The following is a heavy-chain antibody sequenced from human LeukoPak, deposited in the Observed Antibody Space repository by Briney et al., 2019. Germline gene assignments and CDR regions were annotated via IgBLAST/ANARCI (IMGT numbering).Heavy chain of an antibody. CDR3: ARGPASYYYDGSAYYVH. Sequence: SETLSLTCTVSGGSISSYYWSWTRQPPGKGLEWIGYIYYSGSTNYNPSLKSRVTISVDTSKNQFSLDLSSVTAADTAVYYCARGPASYYYDGSAYYVHWGQGTLVTVSS. CDR2: IYYSGST. D-gene: IGHD3-22*01. J-gene: IGHJ4*02. V-gene: IGHV4-59*01. CDR1: GGSISSYY.